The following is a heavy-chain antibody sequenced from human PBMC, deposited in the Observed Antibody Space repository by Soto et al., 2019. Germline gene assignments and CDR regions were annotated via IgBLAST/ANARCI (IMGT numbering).Heavy chain of an antibody. D-gene: IGHD1-7*01. J-gene: IGHJ5*02. CDR1: GYTFTSYA. CDR3: AIGTGTTHWFDP. Sequence: ASVKVSCKASGYTFTSYAMHWVRQAPGQRLEWMGWINAGNGNTKYSQKFQGRVTITRDTSASTAYMELSSLRSEDTAVYYCAIGTGTTHWFDPLGQGTLITVSS. V-gene: IGHV1-3*01. CDR2: INAGNGNT.